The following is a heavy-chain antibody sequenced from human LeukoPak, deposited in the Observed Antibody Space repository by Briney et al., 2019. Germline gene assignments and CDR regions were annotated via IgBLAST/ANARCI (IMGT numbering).Heavy chain of an antibody. CDR1: GYTFTGYY. Sequence: APVKVSCKASGYTFTGYYMHWVRQAPGQGLEWMGWINPNSGGTNYAQKFQGRVTMTRDTSISTAYMELSRLRSDDTAVYYCARDAPTRITMVRGVIIYYWGQGTLVTVSS. V-gene: IGHV1-2*02. CDR2: INPNSGGT. CDR3: ARDAPTRITMVRGVIIYY. D-gene: IGHD3-10*01. J-gene: IGHJ4*02.